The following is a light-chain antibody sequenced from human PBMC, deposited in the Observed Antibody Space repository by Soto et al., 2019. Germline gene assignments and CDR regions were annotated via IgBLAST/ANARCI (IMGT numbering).Light chain of an antibody. Sequence: QSVLTQPASVSGSPAQSITISCSGTSSDVGSYNLFSWYQQPPGKAPKLMIYEGRKRPSGVSNRFSGSKSGNTASPTISGLQAEDEADDYCCSYAGSSDVFGSGTKVTVL. V-gene: IGLV2-23*01. CDR3: CSYAGSSDV. CDR2: EGR. J-gene: IGLJ1*01. CDR1: SSDVGSYNL.